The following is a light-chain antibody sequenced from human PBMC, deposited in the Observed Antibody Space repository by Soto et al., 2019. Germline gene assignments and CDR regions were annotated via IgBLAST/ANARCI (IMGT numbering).Light chain of an antibody. CDR1: QTIPTY. J-gene: IGKJ5*01. CDR3: QQRSNWPIT. CDR2: GAS. V-gene: IGKV3-11*01. Sequence: EIVLTQSPATLSLSPGARATLYCRPSQTIPTYLAWYQKKPGKPPRLLIYGASNRATGVPARFSGSGSGTDFTLTISNLEPEDFAVYYCQQRSNWPITFGQGTRLEI.